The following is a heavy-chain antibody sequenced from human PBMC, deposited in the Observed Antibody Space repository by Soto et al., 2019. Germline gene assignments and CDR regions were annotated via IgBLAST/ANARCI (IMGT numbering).Heavy chain of an antibody. D-gene: IGHD6-19*01. Sequence: VKASCRASGGTFSSYTISWVRQAPGQGLEWMGRIIPILGIANYAQKFQGRVTITADNSKNTLYLHINSLKVDDTAMYYCARTHSTGWHYFDYWGPGTLVTVSS. CDR2: IIPILGIA. J-gene: IGHJ4*02. CDR3: ARTHSTGWHYFDY. CDR1: GGTFSSYT. V-gene: IGHV1-69*02.